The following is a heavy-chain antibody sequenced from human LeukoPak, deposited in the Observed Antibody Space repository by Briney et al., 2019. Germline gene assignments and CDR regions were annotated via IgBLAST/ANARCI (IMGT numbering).Heavy chain of an antibody. J-gene: IGHJ5*02. CDR1: GGSFSGYY. CDR3: ARASTYYYGSGSYSNWFDP. CDR2: INHSGST. D-gene: IGHD3-10*01. V-gene: IGHV4-34*01. Sequence: SETLSLTCAVYGGSFSGYYWSWNRQPPGKGLEWIGEINHSGSTNYNPSLKSRVTISVDTSKNQFSLKLSSVTAADTAVYYCARASTYYYGSGSYSNWFDPWGQGTLVTVSS.